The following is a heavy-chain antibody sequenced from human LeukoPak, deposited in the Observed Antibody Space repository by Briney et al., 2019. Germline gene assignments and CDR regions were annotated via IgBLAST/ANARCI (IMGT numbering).Heavy chain of an antibody. CDR3: AKGRLEWLLSPFDY. Sequence: GGSLRLSCAASGFTFDDYAMHWVRQAPGKGLERVSGISWNSGSIGYADSVKGRFTISRDNAKNSLYLQMNSLRAEDMALYYCAKGRLEWLLSPFDYWGQGTLVTVSS. CDR2: ISWNSGSI. J-gene: IGHJ4*02. D-gene: IGHD3-3*01. V-gene: IGHV3-9*03. CDR1: GFTFDDYA.